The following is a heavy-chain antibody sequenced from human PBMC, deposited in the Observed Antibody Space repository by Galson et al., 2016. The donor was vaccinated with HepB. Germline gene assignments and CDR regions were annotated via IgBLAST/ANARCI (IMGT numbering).Heavy chain of an antibody. CDR2: IHYDGAT. D-gene: IGHD5/OR15-5a*01. J-gene: IGHJ5*02. V-gene: IGHV4-39*01. CDR1: GGSISIYDRY. Sequence: SETLSLTCTVSGGSISIYDRYWTWIRQPPEAGLEWIGSIHYDGATWYKTSFKGRITISVDTSKNQFSLRLSSVTAADTAVYFWARRGPGYIYDSWGQGSLVTVSS. CDR3: ARRGPGYIYDS.